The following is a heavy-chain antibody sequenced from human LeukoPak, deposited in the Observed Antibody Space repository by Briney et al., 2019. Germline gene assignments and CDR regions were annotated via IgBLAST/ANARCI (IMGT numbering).Heavy chain of an antibody. D-gene: IGHD5-18*01. CDR3: TRGLDRYTYGLDDTFDI. Sequence: GGSLRLSCAASGFSFSSHWMTWVRQAPGKGLEWVGFIRSKAYGGTTEYAASVKGRFTISRDDSKSIAYLQMNSLKIEDTAVYYCTRGLDRYTYGLDDTFDIWGQGTIVTVSS. CDR2: IRSKAYGGTT. CDR1: GFSFSSHW. J-gene: IGHJ3*02. V-gene: IGHV3-49*04.